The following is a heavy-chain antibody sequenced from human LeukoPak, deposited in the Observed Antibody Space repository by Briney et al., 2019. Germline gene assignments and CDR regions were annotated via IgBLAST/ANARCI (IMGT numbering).Heavy chain of an antibody. CDR1: GFTFSSYE. CDR3: ARRAGNSYGRDYLDH. Sequence: GGSLRLSCAASGFTFSSYEMNWVRQAPGKGLEWVSYISSSSSAIYYADSVKGRFTISRDNAENSLYLQMNSLRAEDTAVYYCARRAGNSYGRDYLDHWGQGTLVTVSP. CDR2: ISSSSSAI. J-gene: IGHJ4*02. V-gene: IGHV3-48*03. D-gene: IGHD5-18*01.